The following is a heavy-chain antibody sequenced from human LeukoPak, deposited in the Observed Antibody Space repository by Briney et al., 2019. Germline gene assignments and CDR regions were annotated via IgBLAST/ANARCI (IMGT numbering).Heavy chain of an antibody. CDR3: ARGLVRYFDWLGVPDY. CDR2: ISAYSGNT. Sequence: ASVKVSCKASGYTFTSYGISWVQQAPGQGLEWMGWISAYSGNTNYAQKLQGRVTMTTDTSTSTAYMELRSLRSDDTAVYYCARGLVRYFDWLGVPDYWGQGTLVTVSS. D-gene: IGHD3-9*01. CDR1: GYTFTSYG. V-gene: IGHV1-18*01. J-gene: IGHJ4*02.